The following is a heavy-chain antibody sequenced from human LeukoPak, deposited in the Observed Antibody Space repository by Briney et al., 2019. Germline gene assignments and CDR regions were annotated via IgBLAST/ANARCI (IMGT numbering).Heavy chain of an antibody. CDR1: GITFSSYT. J-gene: IGHJ4*02. D-gene: IGHD2/OR15-2a*01. Sequence: GGSLRLSCAASGITFSSYTMHWVRQAPGKGLEWVAVISYDGSNEYYGDSVKGRFTISRDNSKNTLHLQMNSLRAEDTAVYYCATSIIAPFDYWGQGTLVTVSS. CDR2: ISYDGSNE. CDR3: ATSIIAPFDY. V-gene: IGHV3-30-3*01.